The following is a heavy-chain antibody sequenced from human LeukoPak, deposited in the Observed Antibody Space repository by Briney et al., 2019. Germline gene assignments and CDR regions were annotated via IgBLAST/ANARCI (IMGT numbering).Heavy chain of an antibody. J-gene: IGHJ4*02. CDR1: GYSISSGPY. CDR2: IYDSGNI. D-gene: IGHD2-21*01. Sequence: PSETLTLSCSVSGYSISSGPYCGCIRQPPGKRQEWFGIIYDSGNIYYNPSLKSRFTISIDTAKNQLYLQVNSVTAADTAVYYWARLEDCGLMMFECWGQRTLVTVS. CDR3: ARLEDCGLMMFEC. V-gene: IGHV4-38-2*01.